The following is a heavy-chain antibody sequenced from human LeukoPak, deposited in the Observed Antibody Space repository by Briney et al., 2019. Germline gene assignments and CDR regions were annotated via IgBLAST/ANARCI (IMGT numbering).Heavy chain of an antibody. D-gene: IGHD6-19*01. CDR1: VGTFSSYA. V-gene: IGHV1-69*13. Sequence: SVKLSCKASVGTFSSYAISWVRQSPGQGLEWMGGIIPIFGTANYAQKFQGRVTITADESTSTAYMELSSLRSEDTAVYYCARDRTAVAGRAEYFQHWGQGTLVTVSS. J-gene: IGHJ1*01. CDR3: ARDRTAVAGRAEYFQH. CDR2: IIPIFGTA.